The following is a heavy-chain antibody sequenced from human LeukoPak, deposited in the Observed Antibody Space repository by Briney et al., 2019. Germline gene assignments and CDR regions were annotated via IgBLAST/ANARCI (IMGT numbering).Heavy chain of an antibody. J-gene: IGHJ4*02. D-gene: IGHD6-19*01. CDR1: GFNFRDHW. V-gene: IGHV3-7*03. CDR3: VKNNGWFHLAQ. CDR2: IKTDGSET. Sequence: PGGSLRLPCAASGFNFRDHWMDWVRQAPGKGLEWVGHIKTDGSETYYLDSLRGRFSISRDNTNNALYLQMNSLRVEDTAVYYCVKNNGWFHLAQWGQGTLVTVSS.